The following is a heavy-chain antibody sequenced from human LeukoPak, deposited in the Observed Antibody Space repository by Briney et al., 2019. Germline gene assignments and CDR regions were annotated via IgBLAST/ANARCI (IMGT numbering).Heavy chain of an antibody. D-gene: IGHD3-22*01. Sequence: GGSLRLYCAASGFTYSSYAMSWVRQAPGKGPHWVSALSGSGGSTYYADSVKGRFTISRDNSKNTLYLQVNSLRAEDTAVYYCAKASHYDNSGYQYYFDYWGQGTLVTVSS. CDR3: AKASHYDNSGYQYYFDY. J-gene: IGHJ4*02. CDR2: LSGSGGST. V-gene: IGHV3-23*01. CDR1: GFTYSSYA.